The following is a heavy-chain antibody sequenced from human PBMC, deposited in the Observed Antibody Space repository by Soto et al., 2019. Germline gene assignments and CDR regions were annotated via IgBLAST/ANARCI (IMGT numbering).Heavy chain of an antibody. J-gene: IGHJ4*02. V-gene: IGHV3-11*06. D-gene: IGHD2-21*01. CDR1: GFPFSDYY. Sequence: GGSLRLSCPTSGFPFSDYYMSWIRQAPGKGLEWLSHISPKSTYRDYADSVKGRFTISRDNTKSSLFLQMNSLGVEDTAVYYCVRGGGGGLFEHWGQGVLVTVSS. CDR3: VRGGGGGLFEH. CDR2: ISPKSTYR.